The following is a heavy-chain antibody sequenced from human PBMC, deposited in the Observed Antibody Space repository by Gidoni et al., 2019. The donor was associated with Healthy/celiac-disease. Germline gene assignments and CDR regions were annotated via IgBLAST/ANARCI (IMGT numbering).Heavy chain of an antibody. Sequence: QVQLVQSGAEVKKPGASVKVSCKASGYTFTSYAMHWVRQAPGQRLEWMGWINAGNGNTKYSQKFQGRVTITRDTSASTAYMELSSLRSEDTAVYYCARAGVQLERLIDYWGQGTLVTVSS. J-gene: IGHJ4*02. CDR2: INAGNGNT. V-gene: IGHV1-3*01. D-gene: IGHD1-1*01. CDR3: ARAGVQLERLIDY. CDR1: GYTFTSYA.